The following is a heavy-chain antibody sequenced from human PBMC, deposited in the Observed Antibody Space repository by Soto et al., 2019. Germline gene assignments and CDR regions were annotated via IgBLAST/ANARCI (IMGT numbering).Heavy chain of an antibody. CDR3: AAWHERENAFDV. J-gene: IGHJ3*01. CDR1: GFTISGKKY. Sequence: DVQLVESGGGLIQPGESLRLSCGAFGFTISGKKYVAWVRQAPGKGLEWVSALYDIDGSFYADSVKGRFTTSSDSSKTTVNLQMNYLRPDGTAGYYFAAWHERENAFDVWGPGNKVTLS. CDR2: LYDIDGS. V-gene: IGHV3-53*01. D-gene: IGHD1-1*01.